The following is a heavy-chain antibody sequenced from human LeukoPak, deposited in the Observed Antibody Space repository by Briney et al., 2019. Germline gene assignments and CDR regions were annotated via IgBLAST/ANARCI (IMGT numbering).Heavy chain of an antibody. CDR2: INHSGST. J-gene: IGHJ4*02. D-gene: IGHD5-18*01. CDR3: ARGNSYPDS. CDR1: GISISSSNSY. Sequence: SETLSLTCTVSGISISSSNSYWSWIRQPPGKGLEWIGEINHSGSTNYNPSLKSRVTISVDTSKNQFSLKLSSVTAADTAVYYCARGNSYPDSWGQGTLVTVSS. V-gene: IGHV4-39*07.